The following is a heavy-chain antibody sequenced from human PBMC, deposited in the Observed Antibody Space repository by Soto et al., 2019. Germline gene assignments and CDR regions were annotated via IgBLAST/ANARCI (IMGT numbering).Heavy chain of an antibody. D-gene: IGHD2-15*01. V-gene: IGHV4-59*01. J-gene: IGHJ4*02. CDR3: AIALGCSGGSCYDY. CDR2: IYYSGST. Sequence: QVQLQESGPGLVKPSETLSLTCTVSGGSISSYYWSWIRQPPGKGLEWIGYIYYSGSTNYNPSLKSRVTISVDTSKNQFSLKLSSVTAADTDVYYCAIALGCSGGSCYDYWGQGTLVTVSS. CDR1: GGSISSYY.